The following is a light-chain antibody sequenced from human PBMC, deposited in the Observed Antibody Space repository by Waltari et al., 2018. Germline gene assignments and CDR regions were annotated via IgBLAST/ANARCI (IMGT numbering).Light chain of an antibody. J-gene: IGLJ1*01. CDR2: EVS. V-gene: IGLV2-14*01. CDR1: DSAVGAYEF. Sequence: QSALTQPASVSGSPGQSITISCSGTDSAVGAYEFVSWYQQHPGKAPHLIIYEVSNRPSGISNRFSASKSGNTASLTISGLQAEDEADYYCSSYTTSSAPGVFGTGTRVTVL. CDR3: SSYTTSSAPGV.